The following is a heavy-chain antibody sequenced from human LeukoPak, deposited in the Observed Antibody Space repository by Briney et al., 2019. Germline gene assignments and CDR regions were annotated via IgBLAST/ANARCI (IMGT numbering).Heavy chain of an antibody. J-gene: IGHJ4*02. CDR3: TTSGTPFEY. CDR2: FKNKGDGGTT. CDR1: GFTFNKAW. D-gene: IGHD3-10*01. V-gene: IGHV3-15*01. Sequence: GGSLRLSCAASGFTFNKAWMSWVRLSPGKGLEWVGRFKNKGDGGTTDYAAPVKGRFTVSRDDSKSTLYLQMTSLKTEDTAVYYCTTSGTPFEYWGQGTLVTVSS.